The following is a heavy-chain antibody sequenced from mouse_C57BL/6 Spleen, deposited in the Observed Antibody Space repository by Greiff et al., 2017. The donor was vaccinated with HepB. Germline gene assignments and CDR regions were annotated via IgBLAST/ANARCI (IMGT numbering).Heavy chain of an antibody. CDR2: IYPGDGDT. Sequence: VQLQQSGPELVKPGASVKISCKASGYAFSSSWMNWVKQRPGKGLEWIGRIYPGDGDTNYNGKFKGKATLTADKSSSTAYMQLSSLTSEDSAVYFCARSRGDDGYYNYYAMDYWGQGTSVTVSS. D-gene: IGHD2-3*01. J-gene: IGHJ4*01. CDR1: GYAFSSSW. V-gene: IGHV1-82*01. CDR3: ARSRGDDGYYNYYAMDY.